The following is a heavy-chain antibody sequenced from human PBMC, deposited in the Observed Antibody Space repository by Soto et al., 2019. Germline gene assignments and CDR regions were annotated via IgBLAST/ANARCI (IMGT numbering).Heavy chain of an antibody. CDR2: IYYSGST. V-gene: IGHV4-59*01. J-gene: IGHJ4*02. CDR3: ARVSRADPLTFENIFWSGYSFDY. Sequence: PSETLSLTCTVSGGSISSYYWSWIRQPPGKGLEWIGYIYYSGSTNYNPSLKSRVTISVDTSKNQFSLKLSSVTAADTAVYYCARVSRADPLTFENIFWSGYSFDYWGQGTLVTVSS. D-gene: IGHD3-3*01. CDR1: GGSISSYY.